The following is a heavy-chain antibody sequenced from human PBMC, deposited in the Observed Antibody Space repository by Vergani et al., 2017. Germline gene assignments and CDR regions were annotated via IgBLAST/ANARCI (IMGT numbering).Heavy chain of an antibody. CDR2: IYHSGST. J-gene: IGHJ6*02. V-gene: IGHV4-38-2*01. CDR1: GYSISSGYY. CDR3: AGFCGDYANSYYYYYYGMDV. D-gene: IGHD4-17*01. Sequence: QVQLQESGPGLVKPSETLSLTCAVSGYSISSGYYWGWIRQPPGKGLEWIGSIYHSGSTYYNPSHKSRVTISVDTSKNQFSLKLSSVTAADTAVYYCAGFCGDYANSYYYYYYGMDVWGQGP.